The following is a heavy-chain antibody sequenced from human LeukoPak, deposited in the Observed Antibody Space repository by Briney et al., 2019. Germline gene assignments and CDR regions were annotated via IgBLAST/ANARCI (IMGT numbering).Heavy chain of an antibody. J-gene: IGHJ4*02. D-gene: IGHD3-10*01. V-gene: IGHV1-18*01. Sequence: ASVKVSCKASGYTFTSYGISWVRQAPGQGLEWLGWISTYNNNTHYAQKFQVRVTMTTDTSTSTAYMELRSLRSDDTAVYHCARVRWSYRGAIDYWGQGTLVTVSS. CDR1: GYTFTSYG. CDR3: ARVRWSYRGAIDY. CDR2: ISTYNNNT.